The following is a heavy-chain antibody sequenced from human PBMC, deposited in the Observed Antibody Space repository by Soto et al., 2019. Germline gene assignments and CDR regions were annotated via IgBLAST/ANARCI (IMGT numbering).Heavy chain of an antibody. CDR1: GYTFTSYG. D-gene: IGHD5-18*01. CDR2: ISAYNGNT. Sequence: QVQLVQSGAEVKKPGASVKVSCKASGYTFTSYGISWVRQAPGQGLEWMGWISAYNGNTNYAQKLQGRDTMTTDTSTSTAYMELRSLRSADTAVYYCARVKYSPPYYYCYGMDVWGQGTTVTVSS. J-gene: IGHJ6*02. CDR3: ARVKYSPPYYYCYGMDV. V-gene: IGHV1-18*01.